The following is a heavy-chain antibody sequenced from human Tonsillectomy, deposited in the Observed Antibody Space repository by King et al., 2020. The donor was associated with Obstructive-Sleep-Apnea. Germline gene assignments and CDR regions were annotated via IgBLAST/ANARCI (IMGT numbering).Heavy chain of an antibody. V-gene: IGHV3-11*06. D-gene: IGHD6-19*01. CDR3: ARDIVAGTGYYGMDV. J-gene: IGHJ6*02. Sequence: VQLVESGGGLVKPGGSLRLSCAASGFSFRDYYMSWIRQALGKGLEFISFINSCSSDTNYADSVKGRFTISRDNAKNSLYLHMNSLRAEDTAVYYCARDIVAGTGYYGMDVWGQGTTVTVSS. CDR1: GFSFRDYY. CDR2: INSCSSDT.